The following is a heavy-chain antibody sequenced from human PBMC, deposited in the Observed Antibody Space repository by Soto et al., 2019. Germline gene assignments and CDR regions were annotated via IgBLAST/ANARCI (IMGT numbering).Heavy chain of an antibody. CDR3: ARDRDYGDGDFDI. Sequence: EVQLVESGGGLVKPGGSLRLSCAASGFTFSSYSMNWVRQAPGKGLEWVSSISSSSSYIYYADSVKGRFTISRDNAKNSLYLQMNSLRAEDTAVYYGARDRDYGDGDFDIGVRGTMVAVSS. CDR2: ISSSSSYI. J-gene: IGHJ2*01. D-gene: IGHD4-17*01. CDR1: GFTFSSYS. V-gene: IGHV3-21*01.